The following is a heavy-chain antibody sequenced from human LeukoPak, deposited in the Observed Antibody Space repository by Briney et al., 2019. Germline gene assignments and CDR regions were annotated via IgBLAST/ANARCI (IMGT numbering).Heavy chain of an antibody. CDR3: VRAYPVFDY. J-gene: IGHJ4*02. CDR2: ISGSGGTT. CDR1: GSPFSTYA. Sequence: GGPLSLSCPASGSPFSTYAMSWVRQAPGKGLEWVSTISGSGGTTYYADSVKGRFTISRDNSKNTLYLQMNSLRAEGTAVYYCVRAYPVFDYWGQGTLVTVSS. V-gene: IGHV3-23*01.